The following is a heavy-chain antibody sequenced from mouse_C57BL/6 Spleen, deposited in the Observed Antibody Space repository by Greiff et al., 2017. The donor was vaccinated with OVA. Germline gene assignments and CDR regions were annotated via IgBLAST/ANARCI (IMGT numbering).Heavy chain of an antibody. CDR2: IYPGSGST. V-gene: IGHV1-55*01. Sequence: VKLQQPGAELVKPGASVKMSCKASGYTFTSYWITWVKQRPGQGLEWIGDIYPGSGSTNYNEKFKSKATLTVDTSSSTAYMQLSSLTSEDSAVYYCARGHDGYSYYFDYWGQGTTLTVSS. CDR1: GYTFTSYW. D-gene: IGHD2-3*01. J-gene: IGHJ2*01. CDR3: ARGHDGYSYYFDY.